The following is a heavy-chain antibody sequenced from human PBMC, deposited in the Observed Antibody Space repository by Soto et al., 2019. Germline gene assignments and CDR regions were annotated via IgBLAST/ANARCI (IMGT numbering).Heavy chain of an antibody. J-gene: IGHJ6*02. CDR3: ARRATIERAYYYYYGMDV. Sequence: SETLSLTCTVSGGSISSTSYYWGWIRQPPGKGLEWIGNVYYSGSTYYNPSLKSRVTISVDTSKNQFSLKLSSVTAADTAVYYCARRATIERAYYYYYGMDVWGQGTTVTVSS. D-gene: IGHD5-12*01. CDR2: VYYSGST. V-gene: IGHV4-39*01. CDR1: GGSISSTSYY.